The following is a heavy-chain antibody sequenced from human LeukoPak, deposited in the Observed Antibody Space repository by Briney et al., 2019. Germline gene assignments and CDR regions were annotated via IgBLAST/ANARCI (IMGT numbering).Heavy chain of an antibody. J-gene: IGHJ4*02. V-gene: IGHV3-21*01. D-gene: IGHD1-26*01. CDR1: GFTFSSYS. Sequence: GGSLRLSCAASGFTFSSYSMNWVRQAPGKGLEWVSSISSSSSYIYYADSVKGRFTISRDNAKNSLYLQMNSLRAEDTAVYYCAREEYSGSFYFDYWGQGTLVTVSS. CDR2: ISSSSSYI. CDR3: AREEYSGSFYFDY.